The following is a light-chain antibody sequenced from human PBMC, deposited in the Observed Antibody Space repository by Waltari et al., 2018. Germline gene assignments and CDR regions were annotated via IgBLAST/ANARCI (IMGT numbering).Light chain of an antibody. CDR1: SSAVGNYNL. Sequence: QLALTQPASVSGSPGQSSTIPSTGTSSAVGNYNLVSWYQQHPGKAPKLMISAGSKRPSGVSNRFSGSKSGNAASLTISGLQAEDEADYYCCSYAGSSTYVFGTGTKVTVL. CDR2: AGS. V-gene: IGLV2-23*01. CDR3: CSYAGSSTYV. J-gene: IGLJ1*01.